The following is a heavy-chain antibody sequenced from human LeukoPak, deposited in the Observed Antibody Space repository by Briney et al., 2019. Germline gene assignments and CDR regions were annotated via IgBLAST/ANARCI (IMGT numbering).Heavy chain of an antibody. V-gene: IGHV2-70*11. CDR2: IDWADYK. J-gene: IGHJ6*03. CDR1: GFSLTPSGMC. CDR3: ARTLGLNYYYYMDV. Sequence: SGTTLVNPTQTLTLTCSFAGFSLTPSGMCVSWIRQPPGKALEWLARIDWADYKYYSTSLETRPTISTDTSKNHVVLTMTNMDPVDTATYYCARTLGLNYYYYMDVWGKGTTVTVSS. D-gene: IGHD3-3*02.